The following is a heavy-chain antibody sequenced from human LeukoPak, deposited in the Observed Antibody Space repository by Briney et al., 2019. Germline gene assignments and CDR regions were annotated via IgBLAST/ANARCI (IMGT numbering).Heavy chain of an antibody. CDR2: IYSGGST. CDR1: GFTVSSNY. D-gene: IGHD2-8*01. CDR3: ARGMRSPFDP. V-gene: IGHV3-53*01. Sequence: PGGSLRLSCAASGFTVSSNYMSWVRQAPGKGLEWVSVIYSGGSTYYADSVTGRFTISRDNAKNSLYLQMNSLRAEDTAVYYCARGMRSPFDPWGQGTLVTVSS. J-gene: IGHJ5*02.